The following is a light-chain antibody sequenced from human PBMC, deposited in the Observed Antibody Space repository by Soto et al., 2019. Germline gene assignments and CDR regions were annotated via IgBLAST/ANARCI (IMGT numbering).Light chain of an antibody. CDR1: SSDVGGYNY. CDR3: SSYTSSSTRV. V-gene: IGLV2-14*01. Sequence: QSALTRPASVSGSPGQSITISCTGTSSDVGGYNYVSWYQQHPGKAPKLMSYDVSNRPSGVSNRCSGSKSGNTASLTISGLQAEDEAAYYCSSYTSSSTRVFGTGTKLSVL. CDR2: DVS. J-gene: IGLJ1*01.